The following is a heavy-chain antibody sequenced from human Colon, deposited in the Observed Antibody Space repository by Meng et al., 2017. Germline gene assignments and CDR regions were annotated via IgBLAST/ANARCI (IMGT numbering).Heavy chain of an antibody. CDR1: EVTFSNYW. V-gene: IGHV3-7*01. Sequence: GGSLRLSCVASEVTFSNYWMTWVRQAPGKGLEYVANISPDGSEKYYVDSVKGRFTISRDDAKNSLYLEMTSLRAEDTALYYCARGHRGATGSYGDYWGRGTLVTVSS. CDR3: ARGHRGATGSYGDY. J-gene: IGHJ4*02. D-gene: IGHD3-16*01. CDR2: ISPDGSEK.